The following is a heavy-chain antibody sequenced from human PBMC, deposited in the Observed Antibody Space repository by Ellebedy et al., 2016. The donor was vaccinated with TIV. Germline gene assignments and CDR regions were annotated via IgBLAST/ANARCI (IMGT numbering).Heavy chain of an antibody. CDR3: TRGRSSSWPPDY. D-gene: IGHD6-13*01. Sequence: ASVKVSCKASGYTFTSYDVNWVRQATGQGLEWMGWMNPNSGDTGFAQKFQGRVSLTRNTSRNTAYMELSNLRSEDTAVYYCTRGRSSSWPPDYWGQGTLVTVSS. V-gene: IGHV1-8*01. J-gene: IGHJ4*02. CDR1: GYTFTSYD. CDR2: MNPNSGDT.